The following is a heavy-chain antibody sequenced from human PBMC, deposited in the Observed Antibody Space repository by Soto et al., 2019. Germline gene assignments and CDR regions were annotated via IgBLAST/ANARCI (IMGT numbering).Heavy chain of an antibody. J-gene: IGHJ4*02. CDR3: ARVLTDSNGWYNCDY. Sequence: SETLSLTCTVSGGSISSGGYYWSWIRQHPGKGLEWIGYIYYSGSTYYNPSGGSTRYAQKFESRVTMTSDTSTSTVYMELGSLRSEDTAVYYCARVLTDSNGWYNCDYWGQGALVTVSS. D-gene: IGHD6-19*01. CDR1: GGSISSGGYY. V-gene: IGHV4-31*03. CDR2: IYYSGST.